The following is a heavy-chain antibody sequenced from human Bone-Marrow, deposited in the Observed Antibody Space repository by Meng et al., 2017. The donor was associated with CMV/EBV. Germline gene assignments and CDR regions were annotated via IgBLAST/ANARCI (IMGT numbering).Heavy chain of an antibody. V-gene: IGHV1-69*01. D-gene: IGHD6-19*01. CDR2: IIPIFGTA. Sequence: GTVSSYAISWVRQAPGQGLEWMGGIIPIFGTANYAQKFQGRVTITADESTSTAYMELSSLRSEDTAVYYCARALQGIAVAGTWWFDPWGQGTLVTVSS. CDR3: ARALQGIAVAGTWWFDP. CDR1: GTVSSYA. J-gene: IGHJ5*02.